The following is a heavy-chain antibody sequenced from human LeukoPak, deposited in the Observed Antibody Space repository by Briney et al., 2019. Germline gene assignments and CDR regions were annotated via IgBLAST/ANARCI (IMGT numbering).Heavy chain of an antibody. Sequence: GGSLRLSCAASGFTFSSYWMSWVRQAPGEGLEWVANIKQDGSEKYYVDSVKGRFTISRDNAKNSLYLQMNSLRAEDTAVYYCASHGITMIVVAPDDAFDIWGQGTMVTISS. J-gene: IGHJ3*02. V-gene: IGHV3-7*01. D-gene: IGHD3-22*01. CDR2: IKQDGSEK. CDR3: ASHGITMIVVAPDDAFDI. CDR1: GFTFSSYW.